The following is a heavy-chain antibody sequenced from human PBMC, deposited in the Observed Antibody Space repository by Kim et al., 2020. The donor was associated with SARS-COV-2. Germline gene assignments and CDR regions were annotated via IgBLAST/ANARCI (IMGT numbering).Heavy chain of an antibody. Sequence: GGSLRLSCAASGFTFSSYAMHWVRQAPGKGLEWVAVISYDGSNKYYADSVKGRFTISRDNSKNTLYLQMNSLRAEDTAVYYCARDTRDYDYIWGSYPMGYFDYWGQGTLVTVSS. J-gene: IGHJ4*02. V-gene: IGHV3-30-3*01. CDR3: ARDTRDYDYIWGSYPMGYFDY. D-gene: IGHD3-16*02. CDR1: GFTFSSYA. CDR2: ISYDGSNK.